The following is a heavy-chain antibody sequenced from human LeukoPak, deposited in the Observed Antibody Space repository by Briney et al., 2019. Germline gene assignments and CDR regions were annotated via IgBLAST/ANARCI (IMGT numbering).Heavy chain of an antibody. J-gene: IGHJ5*02. D-gene: IGHD6-19*01. Sequence: ASVKVSCKASGYTFTSYGISWVRQAPGQGLEWMGWISAYNGNTNYAQKLQGRVTMTTDTSTTTAYMELRSLRSDDTAVYYCAREWLAGGDNWFDPWGQGTLVTVSS. CDR2: ISAYNGNT. V-gene: IGHV1-18*01. CDR3: AREWLAGGDNWFDP. CDR1: GYTFTSYG.